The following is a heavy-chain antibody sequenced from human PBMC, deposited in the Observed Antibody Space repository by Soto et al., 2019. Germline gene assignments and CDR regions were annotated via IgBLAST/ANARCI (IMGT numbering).Heavy chain of an antibody. CDR2: IYYSGSN. Sequence: QVQLQESGPGLVKPSQTLSLTCTVSGGSISSGGYYWSWIRQHPGKGLEWIGYIYYSGSNYYNPALMSRVTISVDTSKNQFSLKLRSVXAAXTAVYXCXXQPXVXXSXTXCFDAFDFWGQGTMVTVSS. CDR3: XXQPXVXXSXTXCFDAFDF. D-gene: IGHD2-2*01. V-gene: IGHV4-31*03. J-gene: IGHJ3*01. CDR1: GGSISSGGYY.